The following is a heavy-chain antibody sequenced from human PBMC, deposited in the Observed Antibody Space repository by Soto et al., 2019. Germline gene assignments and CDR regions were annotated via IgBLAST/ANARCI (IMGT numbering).Heavy chain of an antibody. V-gene: IGHV1-18*01. CDR3: ARDLRGYYGSGSFPNWFDP. J-gene: IGHJ5*02. Sequence: VASVKVSCKASGYTFTSYGINWVRQAPGQGLEWMGWISAYNGNTNYAQKLQGRVTMTTDTSTSTAYMELRSLRSDDTAVYYCARDLRGYYGSGSFPNWFDPWGQGTLVTVSS. CDR2: ISAYNGNT. CDR1: GYTFTSYG. D-gene: IGHD3-10*01.